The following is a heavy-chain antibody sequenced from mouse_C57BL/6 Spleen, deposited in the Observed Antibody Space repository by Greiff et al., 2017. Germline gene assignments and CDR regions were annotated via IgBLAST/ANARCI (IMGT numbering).Heavy chain of an antibody. Sequence: VQLQQPGAELVRPGSSVKLSCKASGYTFTSYWMQWVKQRPIQGLEWIGNIDPSDSETHYNQKFKDKATLTVDKSSITAYMQLSSLTSEDSAVYYCARGGIYYYGSSPIYWYFDVWGTGTTVTVSS. CDR2: IDPSDSET. J-gene: IGHJ1*03. CDR3: ARGGIYYYGSSPIYWYFDV. CDR1: GYTFTSYW. D-gene: IGHD1-1*01. V-gene: IGHV1-52*01.